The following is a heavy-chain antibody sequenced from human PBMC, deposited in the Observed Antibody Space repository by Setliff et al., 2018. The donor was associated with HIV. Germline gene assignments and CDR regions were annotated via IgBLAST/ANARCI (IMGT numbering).Heavy chain of an antibody. D-gene: IGHD2-21*02. CDR2: IFYSETVYYGGRT. J-gene: IGHJ4*02. CDR1: GGSISSNNYY. Sequence: SETLSLTCTVSGGSISSNNYYWGWIRQPPGKGLEWIGSIFYSETVYYGGRTYYSPSLKSRVTISVDTSKSQFSLKLSSVNAADTAVYYCARGVPLLPPHYWGQGTLVTVSS. V-gene: IGHV4-39*07. CDR3: ARGVPLLPPHY.